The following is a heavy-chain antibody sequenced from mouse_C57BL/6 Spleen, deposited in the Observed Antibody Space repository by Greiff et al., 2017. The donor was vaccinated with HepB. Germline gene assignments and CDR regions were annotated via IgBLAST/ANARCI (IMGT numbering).Heavy chain of an antibody. CDR1: GFTFSDYG. CDR2: ISSGSSTI. V-gene: IGHV5-17*01. J-gene: IGHJ2*01. CDR3: ARMIDGSNVFDY. Sequence: EVKLMESGGGLVKPGGSLKLSCAASGFTFSDYGMHWVRQAPEKGLEWVAYISSGSSTIYYADTVKGRVTISRDNAKNTLFLQLTSLRSEDTAMYYCARMIDGSNVFDYWGQGTTLTVSS. D-gene: IGHD1-1*01.